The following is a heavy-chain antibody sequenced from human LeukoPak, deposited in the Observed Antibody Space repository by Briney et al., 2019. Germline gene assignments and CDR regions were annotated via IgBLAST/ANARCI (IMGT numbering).Heavy chain of an antibody. CDR2: IHTSGNT. J-gene: IGHJ2*01. Sequence: PSETLSLTCTVSGASISSYYWSWVRQPAGQGLEWIGRIHTSGNTNYNPSLKSRVTMSVDTSKNQLSLKLNSVTAADTAVYYCARSLHYGDYNNWSFDLWGRGTLVTVSS. CDR1: GASISSYY. V-gene: IGHV4-4*07. D-gene: IGHD4-17*01. CDR3: ARSLHYGDYNNWSFDL.